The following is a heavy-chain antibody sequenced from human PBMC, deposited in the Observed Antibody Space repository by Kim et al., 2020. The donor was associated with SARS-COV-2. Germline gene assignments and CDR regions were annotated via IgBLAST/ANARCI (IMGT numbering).Heavy chain of an antibody. V-gene: IGHV4-34*13. J-gene: IGHJ4*02. CDR3: ANGGNYCSGGSCFDY. D-gene: IGHD2-15*01. Sequence: NPTPKGRVTISVDTSKNQFSLKLSSVTAADTAVYYCANGGNYCSGGSCFDYWGQGTLVTVSS.